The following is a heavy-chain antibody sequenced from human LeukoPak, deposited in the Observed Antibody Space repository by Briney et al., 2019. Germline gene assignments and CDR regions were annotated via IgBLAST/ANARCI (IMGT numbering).Heavy chain of an antibody. CDR3: ARRADTADAFDI. Sequence: PGGSLRLSCAASGFTFSSYSMNWVRQAPGKGLEWVSSISSSSSYICYADSVKGRFTISRDNAKNSLYLQMNSLRAEDTAVYYCARRADTADAFDIWGQGTMVTVSS. J-gene: IGHJ3*02. CDR1: GFTFSSYS. D-gene: IGHD5-18*01. CDR2: ISSSSSYI. V-gene: IGHV3-21*01.